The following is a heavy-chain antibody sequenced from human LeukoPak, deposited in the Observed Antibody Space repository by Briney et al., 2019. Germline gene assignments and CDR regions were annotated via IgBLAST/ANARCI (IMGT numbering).Heavy chain of an antibody. CDR3: ARGKDSYYYDSSGHNWFDP. V-gene: IGHV1-2*02. Sequence: ASVKVSCKASGYTFTSYGISWVRQAPGQGLEWMGWINPNSGGTNYAQKFQGRVTMTRDTSISTAYMELSRLRSDDTAVYYCARGKDSYYYDSSGHNWFDPWGQGTLVTVSS. J-gene: IGHJ5*02. CDR1: GYTFTSYG. CDR2: INPNSGGT. D-gene: IGHD3-22*01.